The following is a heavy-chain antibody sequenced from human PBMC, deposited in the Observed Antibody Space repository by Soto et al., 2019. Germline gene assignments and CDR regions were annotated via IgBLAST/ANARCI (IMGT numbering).Heavy chain of an antibody. CDR2: ISYDGSNK. J-gene: IGHJ4*02. CDR3: ARGPSSLTRFDY. CDR1: GFTFSSYA. D-gene: IGHD2-2*01. Sequence: GGSLRLSCAASGFTFSSYAMHWVRQAPGKGLEWVAVISYDGSNKYYADSVKGRFTISRDNSKNTLYLQMNSLRAEHTAVYYCARGPSSLTRFDYWGQGTLVTVSS. V-gene: IGHV3-30-3*01.